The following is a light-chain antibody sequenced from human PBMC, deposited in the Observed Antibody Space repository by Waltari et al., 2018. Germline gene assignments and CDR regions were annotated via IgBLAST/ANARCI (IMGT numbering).Light chain of an antibody. CDR2: DVS. J-gene: IGKJ2*01. V-gene: IGKV1-5*01. Sequence: DIQMTQSPSTLSASVGDRVTITCRASQSVTRYLAWYQQKPGKAPKVLIWDVSSLERGVPSRFNGSGSGTEFTLTVTSLQPEDFATYYCQQSYSTPYTFGQTNLDIK. CDR3: QQSYSTPYT. CDR1: QSVTRY.